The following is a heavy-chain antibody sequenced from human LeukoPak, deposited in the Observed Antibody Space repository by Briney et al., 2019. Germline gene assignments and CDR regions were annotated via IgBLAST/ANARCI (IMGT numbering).Heavy chain of an antibody. J-gene: IGHJ4*02. D-gene: IGHD3-10*01. CDR3: AKDFSRGMVRVVIITFGPFDY. V-gene: IGHV3-30*02. CDR1: GFTFSSYG. Sequence: GGSLRLSCAASGFTFSSYGMHWVRQAPAKGLEWVAFIRYDGSNKYYADSVKGRFTISRDNSKNTLYLQMNSLRAEDTAVYYCAKDFSRGMVRVVIITFGPFDYWGQGTLVTVSS. CDR2: IRYDGSNK.